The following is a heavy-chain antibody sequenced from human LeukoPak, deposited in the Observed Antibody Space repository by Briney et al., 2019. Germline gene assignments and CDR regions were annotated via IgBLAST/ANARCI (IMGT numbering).Heavy chain of an antibody. J-gene: IGHJ4*02. CDR1: GFTFSSHS. CDR3: SRDGRSGYDSLDY. Sequence: PGGSLRLSCAASGFTFSSHSMNWVRQAPGKGLEWVSSISSSGNYIYYADSMKGRFTISRDNAKNSLYLQMNRLRAEDTAVYYCSRDGRSGYDSLDYWGQGTLVTVSS. CDR2: ISSSGNYI. D-gene: IGHD5-12*01. V-gene: IGHV3-21*01.